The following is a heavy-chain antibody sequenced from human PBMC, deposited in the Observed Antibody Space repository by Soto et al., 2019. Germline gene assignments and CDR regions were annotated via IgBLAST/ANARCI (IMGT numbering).Heavy chain of an antibody. Sequence: QVHLQQWGAGLLKPSETLSLTCAIYGGSFSGSYWSWIRQPPGKGLEWIGEINHSGSTNYNPSLKSLVTISVDTSKNQFFLNLSSVTAADTAVYYCARGSVSRYDYVWGSYQHYYYNGMVVWGQGTTVTVSS. J-gene: IGHJ6*02. V-gene: IGHV4-34*01. CDR3: ARGSVSRYDYVWGSYQHYYYNGMVV. CDR2: INHSGST. D-gene: IGHD3-16*02. CDR1: GGSFSGSY.